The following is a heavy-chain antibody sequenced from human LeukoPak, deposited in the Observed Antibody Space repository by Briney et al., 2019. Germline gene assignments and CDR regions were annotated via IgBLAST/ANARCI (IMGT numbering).Heavy chain of an antibody. CDR1: GGSISSYY. CDR3: ARASWAAAGHFDY. J-gene: IGHJ4*02. D-gene: IGHD6-13*01. V-gene: IGHV4-59*12. CDR2: IYYSGST. Sequence: SETLSLTCTVSGGSISSYYWSWIRQPPGKGLEWIGYIYYSGSTYYNPSLKSRVTISVDTSKNQFSLKLSSVTAADTAVYYCARASWAAAGHFDYWGQGTLVTVSS.